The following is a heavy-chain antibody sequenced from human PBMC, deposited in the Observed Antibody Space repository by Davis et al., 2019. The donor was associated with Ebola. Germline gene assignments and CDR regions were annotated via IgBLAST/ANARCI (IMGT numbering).Heavy chain of an antibody. CDR3: ARSSIAVGGTGFDP. Sequence: ASVKVSCKASGSTFPSNAISWVRQAPGQGLEWMGWISALHGDRRYEQNFQGRVTMTTDTSTSTAYMDLRSLRSDDTAVYYRARSSIAVGGTGFDPWGQGTLVTVSS. D-gene: IGHD6-19*01. CDR2: ISALHGDR. V-gene: IGHV1-18*01. CDR1: GSTFPSNA. J-gene: IGHJ5*02.